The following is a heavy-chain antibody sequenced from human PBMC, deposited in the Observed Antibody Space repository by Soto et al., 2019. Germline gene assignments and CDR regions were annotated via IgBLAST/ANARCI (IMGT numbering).Heavy chain of an antibody. CDR1: GGSFSGYY. CDR3: ARVQITMVRGVTSTHHNDY. Sequence: PSETLSLTCAVYGGSFSGYYWSWIRQPPGKGLEWIGEINHSGSTNYNPSLKSRVTISVDTSKNQFSLKLSSVTAADTAVYYCARVQITMVRGVTSTHHNDYWGQGTLVTVSS. CDR2: INHSGST. D-gene: IGHD3-10*01. V-gene: IGHV4-34*01. J-gene: IGHJ4*02.